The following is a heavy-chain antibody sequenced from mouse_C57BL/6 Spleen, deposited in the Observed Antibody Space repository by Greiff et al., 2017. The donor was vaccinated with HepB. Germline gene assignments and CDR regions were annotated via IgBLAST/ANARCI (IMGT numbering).Heavy chain of an antibody. Sequence: VKLVESGPGLVAPSQSLSITCTVSGFSLTSYAISWVRQPPGKGLEWLGVIWTGGGTNYNSALKSRLSISKDNSKSQVFLKMNSLQTDDTARYYCARKYYGSSLGYFDYWGQGTTLTVSS. J-gene: IGHJ2*01. CDR1: GFSLTSYA. CDR3: ARKYYGSSLGYFDY. CDR2: IWTGGGT. V-gene: IGHV2-9-1*01. D-gene: IGHD1-1*01.